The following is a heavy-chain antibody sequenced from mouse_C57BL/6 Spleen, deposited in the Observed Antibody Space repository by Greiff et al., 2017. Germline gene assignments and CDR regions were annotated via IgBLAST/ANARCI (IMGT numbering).Heavy chain of an antibody. CDR2: INPSTGGT. Sequence: EVKLMESGPELVKPGASVKISCKASGYSFTGYYMNWVKQSPEKSLEWIGEINPSTGGTTYNQKFKAKATLTVDKSSSTAYMQLKSLTSEDSAVYYCARRGYGSFYWYFDVWGTGTTVTVSS. V-gene: IGHV1-42*01. D-gene: IGHD1-1*01. CDR1: GYSFTGYY. CDR3: ARRGYGSFYWYFDV. J-gene: IGHJ1*03.